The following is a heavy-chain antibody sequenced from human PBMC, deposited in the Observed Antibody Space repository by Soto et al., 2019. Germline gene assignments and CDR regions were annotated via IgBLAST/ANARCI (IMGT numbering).Heavy chain of an antibody. CDR3: ARSPGGFPLATYFFHY. D-gene: IGHD5-12*01. CDR2: IDWDDDK. Sequence: SGPTLVNPTQTLTLTCTFSGFSLSSKGMRVSWIRQPPGKALEWLARIDWDDDKFDSPSLRTRLTISKDTSKNQVVLTMTNVDPTDTPSYCCARSPGGFPLATYFFHYWGQGPLVTVSS. V-gene: IGHV2-70D*14. J-gene: IGHJ4*02. CDR1: GFSLSSKGMR.